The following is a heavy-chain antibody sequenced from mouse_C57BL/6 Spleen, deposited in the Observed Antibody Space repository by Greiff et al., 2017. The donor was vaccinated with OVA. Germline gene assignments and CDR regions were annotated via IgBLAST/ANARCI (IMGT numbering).Heavy chain of an antibody. D-gene: IGHD2-2*01. CDR1: GYTFTSYW. Sequence: QVQLQQPGAELVKPGASVKLSCKASGYTFTSYWMQWVKQRPGQGLEWIGEIDPSDSYTNYNQKFKGKATLTVDTSSSTAYMQLSSLTSEDSAVYYCARRGGYRQEYFEVWGTGTTVTVSS. CDR2: IDPSDSYT. V-gene: IGHV1-50*01. J-gene: IGHJ1*03. CDR3: ARRGGYRQEYFEV.